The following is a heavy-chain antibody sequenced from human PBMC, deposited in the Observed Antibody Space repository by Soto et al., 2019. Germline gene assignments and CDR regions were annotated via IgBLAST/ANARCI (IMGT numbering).Heavy chain of an antibody. V-gene: IGHV3-23*01. CDR2: LSGSGDRT. Sequence: PWGSLRLSYATSGFTFSNFAIIFFRHSPVRGLEWVSGLSGSGDRTYYADSVKGQFIISRDNSKNTLYLQMDRLSAGDTALYYCAKGSRWLQLGQLDSWGQGTQVTVSS. D-gene: IGHD5-18*01. J-gene: IGHJ4*02. CDR1: GFTFSNFA. CDR3: AKGSRWLQLGQLDS.